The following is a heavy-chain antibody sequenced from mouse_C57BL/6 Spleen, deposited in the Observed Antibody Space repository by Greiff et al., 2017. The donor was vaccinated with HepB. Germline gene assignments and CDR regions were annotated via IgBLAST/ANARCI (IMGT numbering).Heavy chain of an antibody. CDR2: ISGGGGNT. J-gene: IGHJ3*01. CDR3: ARGGTTVVAPFAY. Sequence: EVQLVESGGGLVKPGGSLKLSCAASGFTFSSYTMSWVRQTPEKRLEWVATISGGGGNTYYPDSVKGRFTISRDNAKNTLYLQMSSLRSEDTALYYCARGGTTVVAPFAYWGQGTLVTVSA. CDR1: GFTFSSYT. V-gene: IGHV5-9*01. D-gene: IGHD1-1*01.